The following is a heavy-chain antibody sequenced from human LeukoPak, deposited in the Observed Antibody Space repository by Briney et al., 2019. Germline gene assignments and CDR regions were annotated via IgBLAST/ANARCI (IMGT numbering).Heavy chain of an antibody. J-gene: IGHJ4*02. CDR3: ARVSGVTAPLGPIDY. D-gene: IGHD2-21*02. V-gene: IGHV4-38-2*02. CDR1: GYSISSGYY. CDR2: IYHSGST. Sequence: SETLSLTCTVSGYSISSGYYWGWIRQPPGKGLEWIGSIYHSGSTYYNPSLRSRVTISVDTSKNQFSLKLSSVTAADTAVYYCARVSGVTAPLGPIDYWGQGTLVTVSS.